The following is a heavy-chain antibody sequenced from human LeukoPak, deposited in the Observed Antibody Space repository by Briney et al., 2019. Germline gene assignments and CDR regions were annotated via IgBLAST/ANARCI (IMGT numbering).Heavy chain of an antibody. CDR1: GFTFSDYW. V-gene: IGHV3-7*01. Sequence: GGSLRLSCAASGFTFSDYWMSWMRQAPGKGPEWVANIKYDGNEKYYVDSVKGRFTISRDNAKNALYLQLNSLRVEDTAVYYCKSGGAAPGSFDYWGQGALVTVSP. CDR3: KSGGAAPGSFDY. CDR2: IKYDGNEK. D-gene: IGHD4-23*01. J-gene: IGHJ4*02.